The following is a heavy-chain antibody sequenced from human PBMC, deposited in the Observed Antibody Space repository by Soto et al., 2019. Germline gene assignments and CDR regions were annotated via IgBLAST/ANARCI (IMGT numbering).Heavy chain of an antibody. CDR2: ISHDGSNK. V-gene: IGHV3-30-3*01. D-gene: IGHD6-13*01. CDR1: AFTSGSYA. Sequence: GRSLRPSCAAAAFTSGSYAMHCVRQAPGKWWEWVALISHDGSNKYYADSVKGRFTISRDNSKNTLYLQMNSLRAEDTAVYYCARDLHLYSSSWYVDYWGQGTLVTVSS. CDR3: ARDLHLYSSSWYVDY. J-gene: IGHJ4*02.